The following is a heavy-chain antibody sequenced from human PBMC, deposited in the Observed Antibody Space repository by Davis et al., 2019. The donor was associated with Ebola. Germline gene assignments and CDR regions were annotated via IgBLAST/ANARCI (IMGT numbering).Heavy chain of an antibody. CDR1: GFTFRTYA. D-gene: IGHD3-10*01. V-gene: IGHV3-13*05. CDR2: FGVAGDP. CDR3: ARAARGDWHFDL. J-gene: IGHJ2*01. Sequence: PGGSLRLSCAASGFTFRTYAMHWVRHATGNGLEWVSAFGVAGDPYYAGSVKGRFTISRENAKNSMYLQMNSLRAGDMAVYYCARAARGDWHFDLWGRGTLVTVSS.